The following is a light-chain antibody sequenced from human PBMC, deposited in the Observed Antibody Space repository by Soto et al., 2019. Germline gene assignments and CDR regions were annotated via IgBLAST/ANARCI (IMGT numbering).Light chain of an antibody. V-gene: IGLV2-14*01. J-gene: IGLJ1*01. Sequence: QSALTQPASVSGSPGQSITISCTGTSSDVGGYNYVSWYQQHPGKAPKLMIYEVSNRPSGVSNRFSGSKSGNTASLTISGLQAEDGADYYCSSYTSSSTLDVFXTGTKLTVL. CDR1: SSDVGGYNY. CDR3: SSYTSSSTLDV. CDR2: EVS.